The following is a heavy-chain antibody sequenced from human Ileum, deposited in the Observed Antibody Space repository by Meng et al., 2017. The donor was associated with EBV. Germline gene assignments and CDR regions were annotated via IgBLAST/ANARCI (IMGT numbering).Heavy chain of an antibody. CDR3: ARVGQWLPIDY. CDR1: GGSISSSNW. V-gene: IGHV4-4*02. CDR2: IYHSGST. D-gene: IGHD6-19*01. J-gene: IGHJ4*02. Sequence: QGQREGWGPGLVKPSGTLSLTCAVSGGSISSSNWWSWVRQPPGKGLEWIGEIYHSGSTNYNPSLKSRVTMSVDKSKNQFSLNLSSVTAADTAVYYCARVGQWLPIDYWGQGTLVTVSS.